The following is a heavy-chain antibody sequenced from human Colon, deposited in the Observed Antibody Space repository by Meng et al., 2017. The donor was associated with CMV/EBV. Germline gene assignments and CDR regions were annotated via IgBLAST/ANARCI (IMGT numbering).Heavy chain of an antibody. V-gene: IGHV4-59*01. D-gene: IGHD2-2*01. CDR3: ARRLIAHCTSTSCSSGMDV. Sequence: GSLRLSCTVSGGSISSYYWSWIRQSPVRGLEWFGYLSNSGSTNYNPSLKSRVTISVDTSKIQFSLKLSSVTAADTAVYYCARRLIAHCTSTSCSSGMDVWGQGTTVTVSS. CDR1: GGSISSYY. J-gene: IGHJ6*02. CDR2: LSNSGST.